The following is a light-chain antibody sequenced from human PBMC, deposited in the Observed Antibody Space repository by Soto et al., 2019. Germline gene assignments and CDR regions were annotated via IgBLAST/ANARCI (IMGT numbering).Light chain of an antibody. CDR3: QLYGNSSIT. CDR2: GAS. Sequence: EVVLAQSPGTLSLSPWERATLSCRASQSVSSNYLAWYQRKPGQAPRLLIYGASSRATGIPDRLSGSGSGTDFTLTISRLEPEDFAVYYCQLYGNSSITFGQGTRLEI. V-gene: IGKV3-20*01. J-gene: IGKJ5*01. CDR1: QSVSSNY.